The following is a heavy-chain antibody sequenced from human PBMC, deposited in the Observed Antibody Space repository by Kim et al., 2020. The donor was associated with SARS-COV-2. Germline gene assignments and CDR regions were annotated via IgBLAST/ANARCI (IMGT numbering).Heavy chain of an antibody. CDR3: TTDRRVLSGDWGRYYYYGMDV. J-gene: IGHJ6*02. Sequence: GGSLRLSCAASGFTFNSAWMSWVRQAPGKGLEWVGRIKSKTDGGTTDYAAPVKGRFTISRDDSKNTLYLQMNSLKTEDTAVYYCTTDRRVLSGDWGRYYYYGMDVWGQGTTVTVSS. D-gene: IGHD2-21*02. V-gene: IGHV3-15*01. CDR1: GFTFNSAW. CDR2: IKSKTDGGTT.